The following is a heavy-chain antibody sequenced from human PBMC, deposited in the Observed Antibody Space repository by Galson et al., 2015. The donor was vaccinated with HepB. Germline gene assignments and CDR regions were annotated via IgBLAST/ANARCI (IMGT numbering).Heavy chain of an antibody. D-gene: IGHD6-19*01. CDR2: IWYDGSNK. J-gene: IGHJ6*02. V-gene: IGHV3-33*01. Sequence: SLRLSCAASGFTFSSYGMHWVRQAPGKGLEWVAVIWYDGSNKYYADSVKGRFTISRDNSKNTLYLQMNSLRAEDTAVYYCARDSGYSSGWYGGDYYGMDVWGQGTTVTVSS. CDR3: ARDSGYSSGWYGGDYYGMDV. CDR1: GFTFSSYG.